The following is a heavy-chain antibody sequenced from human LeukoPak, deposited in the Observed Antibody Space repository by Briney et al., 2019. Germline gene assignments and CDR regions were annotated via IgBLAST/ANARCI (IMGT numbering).Heavy chain of an antibody. D-gene: IGHD3-22*01. V-gene: IGHV3-21*01. J-gene: IGHJ4*02. CDR2: ISSSSSYI. CDR3: ARGKWGYYYDSSGYYYGFDY. CDR1: GFTFSSYS. Sequence: GGSLRLSCVASGFTFSSYSMNWVRQAPGKGLEWVSSISSSSSYIYYADSVKGRFTIARDNAKNSLYLQMNSLRAEDTAVYYCARGKWGYYYDSSGYYYGFDYWGQGTLVTVSS.